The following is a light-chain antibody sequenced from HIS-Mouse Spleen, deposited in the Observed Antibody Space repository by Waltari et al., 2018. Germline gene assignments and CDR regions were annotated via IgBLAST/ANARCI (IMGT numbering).Light chain of an antibody. Sequence: QSALTQPRPVSGSPGQSVTISCTGTSSDVGGYNYVPWYQPHPGKAPKLMIYDVSKRPSGVRDRFSGSKSGNTASLTISGLQAEDEADYYCCSYAGSYTFVVFGGGTKLTVL. CDR2: DVS. J-gene: IGLJ2*01. CDR3: CSYAGSYTFVV. V-gene: IGLV2-11*01. CDR1: SSDVGGYNY.